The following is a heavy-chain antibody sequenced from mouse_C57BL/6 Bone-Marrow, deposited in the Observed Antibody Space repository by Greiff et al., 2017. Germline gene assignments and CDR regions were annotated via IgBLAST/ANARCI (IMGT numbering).Heavy chain of an antibody. J-gene: IGHJ1*03. V-gene: IGHV1-81*01. CDR2: IYPRSGNT. Sequence: QVQLKQSGAELAWPGASVKLSCKASGYTFTSYGISWVKQRTGQGLEWIGEIYPRSGNTYYNEKFKGKATLTADKSSSTAYMELRSLTTEDSAVYFCARGDGYSWYFDVWGTGTTVTVSS. CDR3: ARGDGYSWYFDV. CDR1: GYTFTSYG. D-gene: IGHD2-3*01.